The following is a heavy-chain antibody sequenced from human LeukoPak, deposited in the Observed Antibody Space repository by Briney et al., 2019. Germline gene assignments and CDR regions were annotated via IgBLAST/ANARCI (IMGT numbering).Heavy chain of an antibody. CDR1: GYTFTSYY. D-gene: IGHD2-21*01. V-gene: IGHV1-46*01. CDR2: INPSGGST. J-gene: IGHJ6*03. CDR3: ARDNYRGGAAPYYMDV. Sequence: ASVKVSCKASGYTFTSYYMHWVRQAPGQGLEWMGIINPSGGSTSYAQKFQGRVTMTRDVSTSTVYMELSSLRSEDTAVYYCARDNYRGGAAPYYMDVWGKGTTVTVSS.